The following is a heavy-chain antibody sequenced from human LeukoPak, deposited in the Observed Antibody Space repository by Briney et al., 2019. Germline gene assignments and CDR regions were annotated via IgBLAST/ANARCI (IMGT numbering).Heavy chain of an antibody. D-gene: IGHD2-21*02. J-gene: IGHJ6*02. V-gene: IGHV4-31*03. CDR3: ARAWVTDDYYYGMDV. CDR1: GGSISGGGYY. Sequence: SETLSLTCTVSGGSISGGGYYWSWIRQHPGEGLELIGHIYYSGSTYYNPSLKSRLSMSLDTSENQFSLNLNSVTAADTAVYYCARAWVTDDYYYGMDVWGQGTTVTVS. CDR2: IYYSGST.